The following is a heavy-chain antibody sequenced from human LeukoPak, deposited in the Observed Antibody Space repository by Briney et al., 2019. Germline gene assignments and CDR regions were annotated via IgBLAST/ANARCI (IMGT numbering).Heavy chain of an antibody. CDR2: IYRMRIT. V-gene: IGHV4-30-4*08. CDR1: GGSVNSGDYY. CDR3: GSSSWSRKAGRGLGS. Sequence: PSQTLSLTCSVSGGSVNSGDYYWTWIRQPPGKGLEWVGHIYRMRITNYSPSLESRVSISLDTSENQFSLNLRSVTAAETAMYYCGSSSWSRKAGRGLGSWTQETLV. J-gene: IGHJ5*02. D-gene: IGHD6-13*01.